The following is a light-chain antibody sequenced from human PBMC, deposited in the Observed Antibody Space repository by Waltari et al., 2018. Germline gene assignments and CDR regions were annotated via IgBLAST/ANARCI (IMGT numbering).Light chain of an antibody. J-gene: IGKJ2*01. CDR2: DAS. Sequence: VLTQSPATLSLSPGKRATVSCRASWAVGTSLNWYQQKPGQAPRLLIYDASTRATGIPARFSGSGSGTDFTLTISSLEPEDVAVYYCQHRRSWPLGQGTKLEVK. CDR1: WAVGTS. CDR3: QHRRSWP. V-gene: IGKV3-11*01.